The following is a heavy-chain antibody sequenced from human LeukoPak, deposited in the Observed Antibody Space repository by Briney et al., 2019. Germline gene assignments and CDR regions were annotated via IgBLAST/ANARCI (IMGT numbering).Heavy chain of an antibody. CDR3: ARGYNLYYFDY. Sequence: GGSLRLSCAASGFTFDDYAMHWVRQAPGKGLEWVSGISWNSGSIGYADSVKGRFTISRDNAKNSLYLQMNSLRAEDTAVYYCARGYNLYYFDYWGQGTLVTVSS. V-gene: IGHV3-9*01. CDR2: ISWNSGSI. D-gene: IGHD1-1*01. CDR1: GFTFDDYA. J-gene: IGHJ4*02.